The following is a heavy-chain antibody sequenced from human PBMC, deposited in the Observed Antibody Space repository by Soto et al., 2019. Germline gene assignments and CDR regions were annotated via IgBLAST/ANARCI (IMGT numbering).Heavy chain of an antibody. CDR3: AISYGDYVSRAFDI. CDR1: GVTFSSYA. CDR2: ISGSGGST. D-gene: IGHD4-17*01. V-gene: IGHV3-23*01. J-gene: IGHJ3*02. Sequence: PGGSLRLSCAASGVTFSSYAMSWVRQAPGKGLEWVSAISGSGGSTYYADSVKGRFTISRDNSKNTLYLQMNSLRAEDTAVYYCAISYGDYVSRAFDIWGQGTMVTVSS.